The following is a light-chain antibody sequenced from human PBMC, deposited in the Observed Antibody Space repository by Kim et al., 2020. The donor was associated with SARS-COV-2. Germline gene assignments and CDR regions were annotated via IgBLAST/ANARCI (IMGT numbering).Light chain of an antibody. J-gene: IGKJ4*01. CDR3: QQYGSSPLT. CDR2: GAS. CDR1: QSVSSSY. V-gene: IGKV3-20*01. Sequence: EIVLTQSPGTLSLSPGERATLTCRTSQSVSSSYLAWYQQKPGQAPRHLIYGASSSANGIPDRFSGSGSGTDFTLTISRLEPEDFAVYYCQQYGSSPLTFGVGTKLEI.